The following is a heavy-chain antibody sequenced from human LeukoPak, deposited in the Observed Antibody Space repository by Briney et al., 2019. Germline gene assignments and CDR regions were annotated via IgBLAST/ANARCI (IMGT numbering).Heavy chain of an antibody. CDR2: IYYSGST. J-gene: IGHJ3*02. CDR1: GGSISSYY. CDR3: ASRDPAGAFDI. V-gene: IGHV4-59*08. Sequence: SETLSLTCTVSGGSISSYYWSWIRQPPGKGLEWIGYIYYSGSTNYNPSLKSRVTISVDTSKNQFSLKLSSVTAADTAVYYCASRDPAGAFDIWGQGTMVTVSS.